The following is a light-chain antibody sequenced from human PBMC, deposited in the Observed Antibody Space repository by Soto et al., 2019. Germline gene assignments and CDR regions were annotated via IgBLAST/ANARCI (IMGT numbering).Light chain of an antibody. V-gene: IGKV3-11*01. J-gene: IGKJ5*01. CDR2: DAS. CDR3: QQRYNWPPIT. CDR1: QSVTTY. Sequence: EVVLTQSPATLSLSPGERATLSCRASQSVTTYLAWYQQKPGQAPRLLIYDASNSATGIPARFSGSGSGTDFTLTISSLEPEDFAGYYCQQRYNWPPITFGQGTRLEI.